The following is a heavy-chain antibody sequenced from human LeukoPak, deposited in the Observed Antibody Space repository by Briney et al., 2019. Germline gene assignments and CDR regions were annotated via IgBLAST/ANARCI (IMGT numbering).Heavy chain of an antibody. CDR2: IKQDGSEK. CDR3: ARLTTYMAF. Sequence: PGGSLRLSCAASEFTFSSYWMSWVRQAPGKGLEWVANIKQDGSEKYYVDSVKGRFTISRDNAKNSLYLQMNSLRAEDTAVYYCARLTTYMAFGGQGTLVTVSS. V-gene: IGHV3-7*03. CDR1: EFTFSSYW. J-gene: IGHJ4*02. D-gene: IGHD3-16*01.